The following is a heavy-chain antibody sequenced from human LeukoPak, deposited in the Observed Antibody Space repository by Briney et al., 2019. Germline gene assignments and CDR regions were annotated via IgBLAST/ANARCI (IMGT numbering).Heavy chain of an antibody. CDR1: GFTFSSYS. Sequence: PGGSLRLSCAASGFTFSSYSMNWVRQAPGKGLEWVSSISSSSSYIYYADSVKGRFTISRDNAKNSLYLQMNSLRAEDTAVYYCARDRSYGDHYLDYWGRGTLVTVSS. D-gene: IGHD4-17*01. CDR2: ISSSSSYI. CDR3: ARDRSYGDHYLDY. J-gene: IGHJ4*02. V-gene: IGHV3-21*01.